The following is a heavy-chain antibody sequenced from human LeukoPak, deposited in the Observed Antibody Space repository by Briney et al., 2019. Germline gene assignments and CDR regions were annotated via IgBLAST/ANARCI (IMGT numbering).Heavy chain of an antibody. V-gene: IGHV3-66*01. CDR1: AFTVSSNH. D-gene: IGHD6-13*01. CDR3: ARDRAAYSSSPPDC. CDR2: IYSGGGT. J-gene: IGHJ4*02. Sequence: GGSLRLSCAASAFTVSSNHMSWVRQAPGKGLEWVSLIYSGGGTYYADSVKGRFTISRDNSKNTLYLQMNSLRAEDTAVYYCARDRAAYSSSPPDCWGQGTLVTVSS.